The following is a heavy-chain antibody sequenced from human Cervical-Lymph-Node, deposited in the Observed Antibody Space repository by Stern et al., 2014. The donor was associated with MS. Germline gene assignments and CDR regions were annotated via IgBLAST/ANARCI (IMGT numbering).Heavy chain of an antibody. V-gene: IGHV1-46*03. CDR1: GYTFTSYY. CDR2: INPSGGST. Sequence: VQLVESGAEVKKPGASVKVSCKASGYTFTSYYMHWGRQAPGQGLGWMGIINPSGGSTNFAQKFQGRGTMTRDTPTSTVYMELSSLRSEDTAVYYCASLPGIHSSSWYGRDYCGQGTLVTVSS. CDR3: ASLPGIHSSSWYGRDY. J-gene: IGHJ4*02. D-gene: IGHD6-13*01.